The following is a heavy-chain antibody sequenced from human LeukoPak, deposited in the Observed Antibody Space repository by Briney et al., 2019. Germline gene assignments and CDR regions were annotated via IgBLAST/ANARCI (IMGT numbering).Heavy chain of an antibody. Sequence: SETLSLTCTVSGGSISSYYWSWIRQPAGKGLEWIGYIYYSGSTNYNPSLKSRVTISVDTSKNQFSLKLSSVTAADTAVYYCARMRYDILTGYYDGSFDYWGQGTLVTVSS. D-gene: IGHD3-9*01. V-gene: IGHV4-59*01. CDR2: IYYSGST. CDR1: GGSISSYY. CDR3: ARMRYDILTGYYDGSFDY. J-gene: IGHJ4*02.